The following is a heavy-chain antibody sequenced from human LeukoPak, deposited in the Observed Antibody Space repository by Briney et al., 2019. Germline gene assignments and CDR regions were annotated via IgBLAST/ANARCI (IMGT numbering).Heavy chain of an antibody. CDR1: GFSFSSYG. Sequence: GGSLRLSCAGSGFSFSSYGMHWVRQAPGKGLEWMAFIRSDGSNKYYADSVKGRFTISRDNSKNTLYLQMNSLRAEDTAVYYCARGGIAAAGTCFDYWGQGTLVTVSS. V-gene: IGHV3-30*02. CDR2: IRSDGSNK. J-gene: IGHJ4*02. D-gene: IGHD6-13*01. CDR3: ARGGIAAAGTCFDY.